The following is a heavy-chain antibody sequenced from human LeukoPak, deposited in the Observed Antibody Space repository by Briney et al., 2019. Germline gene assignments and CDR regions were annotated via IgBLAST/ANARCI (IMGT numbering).Heavy chain of an antibody. CDR3: ARGGKYSGSSFDY. J-gene: IGHJ4*02. V-gene: IGHV3-74*01. D-gene: IGHD1-26*01. CDR1: GFTFSSYW. Sequence: GGSLRLSCAASGFTFSSYWMHWVRQAPGQGLVWVSRINSDGSSTSYADSVKGRFTISRDNAKNTLYLQMNSLRTEDTAVYYCARGGKYSGSSFDYWGQGTLVTVSS. CDR2: INSDGSST.